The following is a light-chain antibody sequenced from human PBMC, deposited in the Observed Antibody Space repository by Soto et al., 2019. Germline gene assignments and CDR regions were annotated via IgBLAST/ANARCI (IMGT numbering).Light chain of an antibody. CDR1: QSVRNY. J-gene: IGKJ1*01. V-gene: IGKV3-11*01. CDR3: QQRSNWPWT. CDR2: DAS. Sequence: EIVLTHSPATLSLSPGERATLSCRASQSVRNYLAWYQQKPGQAPRLLIYDASNRATGIPARFSGSGSGTDFTLTMSSLEPEDFAVYYCQQRSNWPWTFGQGTKVEIK.